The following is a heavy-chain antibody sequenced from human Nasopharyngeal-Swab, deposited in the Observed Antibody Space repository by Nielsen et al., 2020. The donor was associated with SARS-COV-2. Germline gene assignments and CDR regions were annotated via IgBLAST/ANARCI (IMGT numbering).Heavy chain of an antibody. Sequence: SETLSLTCTVSGGSISSGDYYWGWIRQPPGKGLVWTGSFYYSGSTYYNPSLKSRATTSVDTYKNQFSLKLSPVTAADTAVYYCARRDYDFWSGFNGYYYGMDVWGQGTTVTVSS. CDR2: FYYSGST. J-gene: IGHJ6*02. CDR1: GGSISSGDYY. D-gene: IGHD3-3*01. V-gene: IGHV4-39*01. CDR3: ARRDYDFWSGFNGYYYGMDV.